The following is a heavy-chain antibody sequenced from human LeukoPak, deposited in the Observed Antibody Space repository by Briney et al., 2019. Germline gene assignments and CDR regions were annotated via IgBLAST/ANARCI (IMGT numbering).Heavy chain of an antibody. CDR1: GGTFSSYA. CDR3: ARLFSGGLRYFDWLLDY. D-gene: IGHD3-9*01. J-gene: IGHJ4*02. Sequence: SVKVSCKASGGTFSSYAISWVRQAPGQGLEWMGGIIPIFGTANYAQKFQGRVTITTDESTSTAYMELSSLRSEDTAVYYCARLFSGGLRYFDWLLDYWGQGTLVTVSS. V-gene: IGHV1-69*05. CDR2: IIPIFGTA.